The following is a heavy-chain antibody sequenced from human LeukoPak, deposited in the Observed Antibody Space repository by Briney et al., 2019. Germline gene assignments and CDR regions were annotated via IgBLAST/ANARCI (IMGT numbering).Heavy chain of an antibody. D-gene: IGHD5-24*01. CDR2: ISYDGSNK. Sequence: GGSLRLSCVVSGLRFRNYGMHWVRQAPGKGLEWVAVISYDGSNKYYADSVKGRFTISRDNSKNTLYLQMNSLRAEDTAVYYCARDRETYYYYGMDVWGQGTTVTVSS. V-gene: IGHV3-30*19. CDR1: GLRFRNYG. CDR3: ARDRETYYYYGMDV. J-gene: IGHJ6*02.